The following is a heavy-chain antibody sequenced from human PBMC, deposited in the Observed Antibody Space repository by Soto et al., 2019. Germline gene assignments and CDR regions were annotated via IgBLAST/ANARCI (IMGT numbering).Heavy chain of an antibody. V-gene: IGHV1-45*02. Sequence: QMQLLQSGAEVKKTGSSVKISCKTSGWIFTFQYLHWVRQAPGQGLEWLGWITPYNGNVKYAQHFPSRISLTRDNSLAPLFLELRDLRPEDTGLYYCARSATSGDQHFIDSWGQGTLVTVSS. CDR1: GWIFTFQY. J-gene: IGHJ4*02. CDR3: ARSATSGDQHFIDS. CDR2: ITPYNGNV. D-gene: IGHD7-27*01.